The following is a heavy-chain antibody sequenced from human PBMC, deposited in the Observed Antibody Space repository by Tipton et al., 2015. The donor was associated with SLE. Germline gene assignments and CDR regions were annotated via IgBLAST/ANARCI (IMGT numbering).Heavy chain of an antibody. D-gene: IGHD6-19*01. V-gene: IGHV3-23*01. CDR3: AKSPGYSSGWYYFDY. J-gene: IGHJ4*02. Sequence: FTFSRDNSKNTLYLQMNSLRAEDTAVYYCAKSPGYSSGWYYFDYWGQGTLVTVSS.